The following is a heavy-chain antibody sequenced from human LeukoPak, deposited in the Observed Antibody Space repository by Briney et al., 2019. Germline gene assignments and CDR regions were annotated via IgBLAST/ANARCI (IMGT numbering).Heavy chain of an antibody. CDR1: GFTFSSYA. CDR2: ISGSGGST. D-gene: IGHD5-18*01. V-gene: IGHV3-23*01. CDR3: AKAGYSYGDKYYFDY. J-gene: IGHJ4*02. Sequence: GGSPRLSCAASGFTFSSYAMSWVRQAPGKGLEWVSAISGSGGSTYYADSVKGRFTISRDNSKNTLYLQMNSLRAEDTAVYYCAKAGYSYGDKYYFDYWGQGTLVTVSS.